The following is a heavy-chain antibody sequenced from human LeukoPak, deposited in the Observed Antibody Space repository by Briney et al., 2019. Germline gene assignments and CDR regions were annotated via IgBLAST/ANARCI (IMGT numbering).Heavy chain of an antibody. CDR2: VYYSGST. V-gene: IGHV4-30-4*08. Sequence: SETLSLTCTVSGGSISSGGYYWSWIRQHPGKGLEWIAYVYYSGSTYYNPSLKSRLTISVDTSKNQFSLKLNSVTAADTAVYYCARGGGGSSTVTTYWFDPWGQGALVTVSS. CDR3: ARGGGGSSTVTTYWFDP. CDR1: GGSISSGGYY. J-gene: IGHJ5*02. D-gene: IGHD4-17*01.